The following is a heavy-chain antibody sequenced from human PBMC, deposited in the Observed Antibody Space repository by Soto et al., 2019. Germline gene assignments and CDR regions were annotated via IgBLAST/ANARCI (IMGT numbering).Heavy chain of an antibody. Sequence: ASVKVSCKASGYTFSNYEINWVRQATGQGLEWMGWMKPDSGNAGYAQKFQGRVTLTRDTSISTAYMELSSLRSEDTAIYYCASLGHYGFWRGHPDYYGMDIWGQGTKVTVSS. J-gene: IGHJ6*02. CDR1: GYTFSNYE. V-gene: IGHV1-8*02. CDR2: MKPDSGNA. CDR3: ASLGHYGFWRGHPDYYGMDI. D-gene: IGHD3-3*01.